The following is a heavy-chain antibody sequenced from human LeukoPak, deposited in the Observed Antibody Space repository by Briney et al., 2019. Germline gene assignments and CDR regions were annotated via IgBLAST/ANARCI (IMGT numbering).Heavy chain of an antibody. CDR1: GYTFTSYG. CDR2: ISAYNGNT. Sequence: ASVKVSCKASGYTFTSYGISWVRQAPGQGLEWMGWISAYNGNTNYAQKLQGRVTMTTDTSTSTAYMELRSLRSDDTAVYYCARVGGLAMGKNYYYYYYMDVWGKGTTVTVSS. CDR3: ARVGGLAMGKNYYYYYYMDV. V-gene: IGHV1-18*01. D-gene: IGHD1-26*01. J-gene: IGHJ6*03.